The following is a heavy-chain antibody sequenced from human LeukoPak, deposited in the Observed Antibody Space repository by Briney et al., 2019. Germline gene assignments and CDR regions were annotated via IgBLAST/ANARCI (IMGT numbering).Heavy chain of an antibody. CDR2: IGAAGDT. Sequence: PGGSLRLSCAASGFTFSNYDMHWVRQAAGKGLEWVSAIGAAGDTYYPGSVKGRFTISRENAKNSLYLQMNSLRVGDTALYYRARGRWSTGMDVWGQGTTVTVSS. J-gene: IGHJ6*02. V-gene: IGHV3-13*01. CDR1: GFTFSNYD. D-gene: IGHD2-15*01. CDR3: ARGRWSTGMDV.